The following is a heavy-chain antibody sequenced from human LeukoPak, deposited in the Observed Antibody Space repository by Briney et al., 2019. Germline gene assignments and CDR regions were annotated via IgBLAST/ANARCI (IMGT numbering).Heavy chain of an antibody. CDR3: AKGAYDYIEMGYFDY. CDR2: IIASSGST. D-gene: IGHD5-12*01. J-gene: IGHJ4*02. V-gene: IGHV3-23*01. Sequence: GGSLRLSCAASGFSFSNSAMSWVRQAPGKGLEWVSLIIASSGSTFYADSVKGRFTISRDNSKNTLYLQMNSLRAEDTAVYYCAKGAYDYIEMGYFDYWGQGTLVTVSS. CDR1: GFSFSNSA.